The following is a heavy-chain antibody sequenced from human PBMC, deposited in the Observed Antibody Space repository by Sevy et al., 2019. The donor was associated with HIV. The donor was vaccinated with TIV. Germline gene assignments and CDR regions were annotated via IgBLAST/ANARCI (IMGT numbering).Heavy chain of an antibody. CDR3: AGGEWGGVHY. D-gene: IGHD3-16*01. CDR2: ISSSGSTI. V-gene: IGHV3-48*03. J-gene: IGHJ4*02. CDR1: GFTFTTYE. Sequence: GGSLRLSCAASGFTFTTYEMNWVRQGPGKGLEWVSYISSSGSTIYYADSVKGRFTISRDNAKNSLYLQMTSLRAEDTAVYYCAGGEWGGVHYWGQGTLVTVSS.